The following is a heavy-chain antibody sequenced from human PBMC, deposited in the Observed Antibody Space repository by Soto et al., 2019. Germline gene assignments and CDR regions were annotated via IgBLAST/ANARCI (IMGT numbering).Heavy chain of an antibody. CDR1: GFTFSNAW. CDR3: TTGTGYSYGYVLGVTEYFQH. J-gene: IGHJ1*01. Sequence: EVQLVESGGGLVTPGGSLRLSCAASGFTFSNAWMNWVRQAPGKGLEWVGRIKSKTDGGTTDYAAPVKGIFTISRDDSKNTLYLQMNSLKTEETAVYYCTTGTGYSYGYVLGVTEYFQHWGQGTLVTVSS. V-gene: IGHV3-15*07. CDR2: IKSKTDGGTT. D-gene: IGHD5-18*01.